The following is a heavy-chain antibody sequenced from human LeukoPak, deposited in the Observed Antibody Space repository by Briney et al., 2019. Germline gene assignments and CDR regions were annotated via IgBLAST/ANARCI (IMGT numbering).Heavy chain of an antibody. D-gene: IGHD3-16*01. Sequence: PGGSLRLSCAASGFTFSSYAISWVRQAPGKGLEWVSGISGSGGSTYYTDSVKGRFTISRDNSKNTVYLQMNSLRAEDTAVYYCAKWGGYGDYWGQGTLVTVSS. J-gene: IGHJ4*02. V-gene: IGHV3-23*01. CDR2: ISGSGGST. CDR1: GFTFSSYA. CDR3: AKWGGYGDY.